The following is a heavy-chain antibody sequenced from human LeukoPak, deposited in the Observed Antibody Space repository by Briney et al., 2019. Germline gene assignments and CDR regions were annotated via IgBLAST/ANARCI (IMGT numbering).Heavy chain of an antibody. CDR3: LKGLEGSGWYQAFDY. CDR2: ISSNGGST. V-gene: IGHV3-64D*06. J-gene: IGHJ4*02. D-gene: IGHD6-13*01. Sequence: GGSLRLSCSASRFTFSSYAMHWVRQAPGKGLEYLSAISSNGGSTYYADSVKGRFTISRDNSKNTLYLQMSSLRAEDTAVYYCLKGLEGSGWYQAFDYWGQGTLVTVSS. CDR1: RFTFSSYA.